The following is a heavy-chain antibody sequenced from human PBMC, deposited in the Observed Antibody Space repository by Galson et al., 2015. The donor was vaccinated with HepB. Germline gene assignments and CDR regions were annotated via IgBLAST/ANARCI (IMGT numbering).Heavy chain of an antibody. V-gene: IGHV2-70*11. D-gene: IGHD2-15*01. J-gene: IGHJ6*02. CDR1: GFSLSTSGMC. Sequence: PALVKPTQTLTLTCTFSGFSLSTSGMCVSWIRQPPGKALEWLARIDWDDDKYYSTSLKTRLTISKDTSKNQVVLTMTNMDPVDTATYYCARMVAAIGPYYYYGMDVWGQGTTVTVSS. CDR3: ARMVAAIGPYYYYGMDV. CDR2: IDWDDDK.